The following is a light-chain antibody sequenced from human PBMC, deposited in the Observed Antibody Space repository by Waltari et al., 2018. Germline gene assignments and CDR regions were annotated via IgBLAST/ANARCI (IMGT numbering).Light chain of an antibody. J-gene: IGKJ1*01. CDR1: QKISSY. Sequence: DIQMTQSPSSLSASVEDRVTITCRASQKISSYLNWYQQKPGTAPRLLIYVASRLQSGVPSRFSGSGSGTDFTLTISSLQPEDFGTYYCQQTYTTPRTFGQGTKVETK. CDR2: VAS. CDR3: QQTYTTPRT. V-gene: IGKV1-39*01.